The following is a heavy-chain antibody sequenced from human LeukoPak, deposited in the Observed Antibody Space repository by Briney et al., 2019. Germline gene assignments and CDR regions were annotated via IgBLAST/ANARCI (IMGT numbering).Heavy chain of an antibody. J-gene: IGHJ4*02. CDR2: INPSGGST. D-gene: IGHD2-15*01. CDR1: GYTFTSYY. Sequence: ASVKVSCKASGYTFTSYYIHWVLQAPGQGLEWMGKINPSGGSTSYAQKFQGRVTMTRDTSTSTAYMELSSLRSDDTAVYYCARTIVDGGTNYWGQGTLVTVSS. V-gene: IGHV1-46*01. CDR3: ARTIVDGGTNY.